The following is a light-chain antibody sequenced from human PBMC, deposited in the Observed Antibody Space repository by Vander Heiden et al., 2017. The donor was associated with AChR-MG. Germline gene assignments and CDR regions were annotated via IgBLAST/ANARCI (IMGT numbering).Light chain of an antibody. CDR2: QDT. Sequence: FDLIQPPPVSVSPGQTASIPCSGAELVKKLVCWYQLEPGQSPVQVIYQDTERPSGIPERFSDSKSGKTATLTISGTQAIDEADYYCQAWDGAAVVFGGGTKLTVL. V-gene: IGLV3-1*01. J-gene: IGLJ2*01. CDR1: ELVKKL. CDR3: QAWDGAAVV.